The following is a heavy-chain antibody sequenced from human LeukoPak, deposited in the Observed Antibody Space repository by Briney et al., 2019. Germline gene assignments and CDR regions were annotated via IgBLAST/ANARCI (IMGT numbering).Heavy chain of an antibody. D-gene: IGHD6-6*01. J-gene: IGHJ3*02. CDR1: GYTFTSYG. CDR3: SEYSSSYDAFDI. CDR2: ISAYNGNT. Sequence: GASVKVSCKASGYTFTSYGISWVRQAPGQGLEWMGWISAYNGNTNYAQKLQGGVTMTTDTSTSTAYMELRSLRSDDTAVYYCSEYSSSYDAFDIWGQGTMVTVSS. V-gene: IGHV1-18*01.